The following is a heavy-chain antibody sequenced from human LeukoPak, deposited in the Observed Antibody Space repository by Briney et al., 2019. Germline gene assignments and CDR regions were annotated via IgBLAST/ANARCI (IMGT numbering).Heavy chain of an antibody. CDR2: ISGSSSSI. Sequence: PGGSLRLSCAASGFIFSRYSLNWVRQALGKGLEWVSFISGSSSSIYYAASVKARFTIPIDNANNSLYLQMNSLRAEDTAVYYCARARYSSSPFDPWGQGTLVTVSS. CDR3: ARARYSSSPFDP. J-gene: IGHJ5*02. D-gene: IGHD6-13*01. CDR1: GFIFSRYS. V-gene: IGHV3-21*01.